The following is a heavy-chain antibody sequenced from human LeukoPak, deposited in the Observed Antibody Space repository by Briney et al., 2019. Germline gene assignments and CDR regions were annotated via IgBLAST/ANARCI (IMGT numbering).Heavy chain of an antibody. V-gene: IGHV1-69*04. J-gene: IGHJ3*02. Sequence: SVKVSCKASGGTFSSYAISWVRQAPGQGLEWRGRISPILGIANYAQKFQGRVTITADKSTSTAYMELSSLGSEDTAVYYCARVGSLEQQTHAFDIWGQGTMVTVSS. CDR1: GGTFSSYA. CDR3: ARVGSLEQQTHAFDI. CDR2: ISPILGIA. D-gene: IGHD3-16*02.